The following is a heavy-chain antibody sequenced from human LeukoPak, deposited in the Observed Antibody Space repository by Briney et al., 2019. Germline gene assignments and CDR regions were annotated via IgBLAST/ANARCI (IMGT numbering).Heavy chain of an antibody. D-gene: IGHD2-2*02. Sequence: ASVKVSCKASGGTFSSYAISWVRQAPGQGLEWMGGIIPIFGTANYAQKFQGRVTITADKSTSTAYMELSSLTSEDTAVYYCARNENGAPYTYYYLDVWGRGTTVPVSS. J-gene: IGHJ6*03. CDR3: ARNENGAPYTYYYLDV. CDR1: GGTFSSYA. V-gene: IGHV1-69*06. CDR2: IIPIFGTA.